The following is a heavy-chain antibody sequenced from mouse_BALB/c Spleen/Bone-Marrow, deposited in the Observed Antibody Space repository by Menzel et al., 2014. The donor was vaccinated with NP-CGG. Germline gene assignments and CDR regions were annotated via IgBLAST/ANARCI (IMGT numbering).Heavy chain of an antibody. Sequence: QVQLQQSGAELVKPGASVKLSCKASGYTFTSYYMYWVKQRPGQSLEWIGEINPSNGGTNFNEKFKSKATLTVDKSSSTAYMQLSSLTSEDSAVYYCTRSGTSWLRRSWYFDVWGAGTTVTVSS. D-gene: IGHD2-2*01. J-gene: IGHJ1*01. CDR3: TRSGTSWLRRSWYFDV. CDR1: GYTFTSYY. CDR2: INPSNGGT. V-gene: IGHV1S81*02.